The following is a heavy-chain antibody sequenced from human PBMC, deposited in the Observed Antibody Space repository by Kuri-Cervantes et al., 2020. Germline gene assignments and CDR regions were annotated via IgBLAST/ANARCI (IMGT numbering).Heavy chain of an antibody. Sequence: GESLKISCAASGVTFTDYAMHWVRQAPGKGLEWVAILSNDETKAYYADSVKGRFTISRDNSKSILYLQIKSLSAEDTAVYYCARDVDTAMDFPDYWGQGTLVTVSS. CDR1: GVTFTDYA. CDR3: ARDVDTAMDFPDY. CDR2: LSNDETKA. D-gene: IGHD5-18*01. V-gene: IGHV3-30-3*01. J-gene: IGHJ4*02.